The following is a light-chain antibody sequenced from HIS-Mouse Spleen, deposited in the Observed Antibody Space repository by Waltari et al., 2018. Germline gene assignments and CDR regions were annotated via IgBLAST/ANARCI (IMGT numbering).Light chain of an antibody. J-gene: IGLJ3*02. V-gene: IGLV2-8*01. CDR3: SSYAGSNNWV. CDR2: EVS. CDR1: SSDVRGYNY. Sequence: QSALTQPRSASGSPGQSVTISCTGTSSDVRGYNYVSWYQQHPGKAPKLMIYEVSKRPSGVPDRFSGSKSGNTASLTVSGLQAEDEADYYCSSYAGSNNWVFGGGTKLTVL.